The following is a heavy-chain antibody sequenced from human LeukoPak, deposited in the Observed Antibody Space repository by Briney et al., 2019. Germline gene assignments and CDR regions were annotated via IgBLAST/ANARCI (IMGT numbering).Heavy chain of an antibody. CDR2: IYPADSST. CDR3: ARRYYHTTEFDP. CDR1: GSGFSNYW. V-gene: IGHV5-51*01. J-gene: IGHJ5*02. Sequence: GESLRISCKASGSGFSNYWIGWGRRLPGKGAEWVGFIYPADSSTRYSPSFQGQVTISADKSISTAYLQWSSLKASDTAMYYCARRYYHTTEFDPWGQGTLVTVSS. D-gene: IGHD3-10*01.